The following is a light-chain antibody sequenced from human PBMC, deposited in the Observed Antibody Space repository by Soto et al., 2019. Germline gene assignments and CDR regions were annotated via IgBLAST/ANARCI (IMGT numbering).Light chain of an antibody. CDR1: QSIRSY. CDR2: AAS. CDR3: QQSYSTPFT. Sequence: DIQMTQSPSSLSASVGARVTITCRASQSIRSYLNWYQQKPGKAPKLLIYAASSLQSGVPSRFSGSGSGTDFTLTISSLQPEDFATYYCQQSYSTPFTFGPGTKVDI. V-gene: IGKV1-39*01. J-gene: IGKJ3*01.